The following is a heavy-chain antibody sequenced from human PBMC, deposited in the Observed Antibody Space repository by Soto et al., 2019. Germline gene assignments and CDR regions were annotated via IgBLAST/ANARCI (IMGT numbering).Heavy chain of an antibody. CDR1: GFTFSSYA. CDR2: ISGSGGST. V-gene: IGHV3-23*01. CDR3: AKSYSSSWRFPADY. D-gene: IGHD6-13*01. J-gene: IGHJ4*02. Sequence: EVQLLESGGGLVQPGGSLRLSCAASGFTFSSYAMSWVRQAPGKGLEWVSAISGSGGSTYYADSVKGRFTISRDNSKNTLYLQMNSLRAEDTAIYYCAKSYSSSWRFPADYWGQGTLVTVSS.